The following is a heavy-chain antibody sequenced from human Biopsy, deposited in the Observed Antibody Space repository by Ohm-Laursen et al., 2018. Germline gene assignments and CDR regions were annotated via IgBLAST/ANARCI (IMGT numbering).Heavy chain of an antibody. CDR3: ARVEAGTYDALDI. CDR2: IYYGGGT. V-gene: IGHV4-59*01. D-gene: IGHD1-26*01. J-gene: IGHJ3*02. CDR1: GGSMTGYE. Sequence: GTLSLTCSVSGGSMTGYEWSWIRLAPGKGLEWIGYIYYGGGTKYNPSLASRVTFSVDMSKSQFSLKLYSVTAADTAVYYCARVEAGTYDALDIWGQGTLVAVSA.